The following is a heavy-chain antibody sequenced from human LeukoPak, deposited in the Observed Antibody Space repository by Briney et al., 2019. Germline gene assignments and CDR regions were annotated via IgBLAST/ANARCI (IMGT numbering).Heavy chain of an antibody. D-gene: IGHD1-14*01. CDR1: GFTFSDYY. J-gene: IGHJ3*02. Sequence: GGSLRLSCAASGFTFSDYYMSWIRQAPGKGLEWVSYTSSSGSTIYYADSVKGRFTISRDNAKNSLYLQMNSLRAEDTAVYYCARVNPGQTDAFDIWGQGTMVTVSS. CDR3: ARVNPGQTDAFDI. V-gene: IGHV3-11*01. CDR2: TSSSGSTI.